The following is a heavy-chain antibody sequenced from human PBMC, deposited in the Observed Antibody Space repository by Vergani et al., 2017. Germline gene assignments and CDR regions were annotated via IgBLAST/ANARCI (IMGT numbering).Heavy chain of an antibody. CDR3: AREGIAVAGAFYYYYGMDV. D-gene: IGHD6-19*01. Sequence: QVQLVQSGAEVKKPGSSVKVSCKASGGTFSSYTISWVRQAPGQGLEWMGRIIPILGIANYAQKFQGRVTITADESTSTAYMELSSLRSEDTAVYYCAREGIAVAGAFYYYYGMDVWGQGTTVTVSS. CDR1: GGTFSSYT. V-gene: IGHV1-69*08. CDR2: IIPILGIA. J-gene: IGHJ6*02.